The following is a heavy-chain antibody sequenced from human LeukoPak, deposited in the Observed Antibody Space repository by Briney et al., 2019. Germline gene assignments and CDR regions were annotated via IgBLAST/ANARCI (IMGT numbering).Heavy chain of an antibody. Sequence: ASVKVSCKVSGYTLTELSMHWVRQAPGKGLEWMGGFDPEDGETIYAQKFQGRVTMTEDTSTDTAYMELSSLRSEDTAVYYCVTGLLKSDAFDIWGQGTMVTVSS. D-gene: IGHD3-22*01. J-gene: IGHJ3*02. CDR2: FDPEDGET. CDR1: GYTLTELS. CDR3: VTGLLKSDAFDI. V-gene: IGHV1-24*01.